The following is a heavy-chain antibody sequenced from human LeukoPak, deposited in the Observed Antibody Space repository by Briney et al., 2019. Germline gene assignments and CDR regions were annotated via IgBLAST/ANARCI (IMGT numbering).Heavy chain of an antibody. CDR1: GYTFTSYG. V-gene: IGHV1-18*04. CDR3: ARELTMVRGVTLLGDAFDI. Sequence: ASAKVSCKASGYTFTSYGISWVRQAPGQGLEWMGWISAYNGNTNYAQKLQGRVTMTTDTSTSTAYMELRSLRSDDTAVYYCARELTMVRGVTLLGDAFDIWGQGTMVTVS. CDR2: ISAYNGNT. D-gene: IGHD3-10*01. J-gene: IGHJ3*02.